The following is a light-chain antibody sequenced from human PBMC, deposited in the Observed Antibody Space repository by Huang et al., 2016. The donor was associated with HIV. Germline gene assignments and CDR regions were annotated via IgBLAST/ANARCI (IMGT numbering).Light chain of an antibody. V-gene: IGKV1-27*01. CDR2: VAS. CDR3: QKYDSAPRT. J-gene: IGKJ1*01. CDR1: QVIGNS. Sequence: DIQMTQSPSSLSAFVGDTVTITCRASQVIGNSLAWYQQKPERPPKLLIYVASTLQSGVPSRFSGSGSGTDFTLTIINLQTEDVATYYCQKYDSAPRTFGQGTRV.